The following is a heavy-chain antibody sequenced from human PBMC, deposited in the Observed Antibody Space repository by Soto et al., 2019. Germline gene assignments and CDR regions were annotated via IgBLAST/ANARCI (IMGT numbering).Heavy chain of an antibody. CDR2: ISSRSTNI. J-gene: IGHJ4*02. CDR3: AKFTEPGYSSIWYYFEY. D-gene: IGHD6-19*01. CDR1: GFTFSGYS. Sequence: GGSLRLSCVGSGFTFSGYSMAWVRQAPGRGLEWVASISSRSTNIDYADSVKGRFTISRDNAKNLVSLQTSSLRGEDTALYYCAKFTEPGYSSIWYYFEYWGQGTPVTVSS. V-gene: IGHV3-21*06.